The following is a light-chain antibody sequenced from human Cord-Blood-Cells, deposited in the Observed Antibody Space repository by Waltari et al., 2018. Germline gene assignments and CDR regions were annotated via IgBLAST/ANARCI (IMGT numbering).Light chain of an antibody. CDR1: QSVSSN. CDR2: GAS. CDR3: HQNKNWPPWT. J-gene: IGKJ1*01. V-gene: IGKV3-15*01. Sequence: EIVMTQSPATLSVSPGERATLSCRASQSVSSNLAWYQQKPGQAPRLLIYGASTRATGIPARFRCGVSGTEFTLTISSLQSEDFAVDYGHQNKNWPPWTFSQGTNVEIK.